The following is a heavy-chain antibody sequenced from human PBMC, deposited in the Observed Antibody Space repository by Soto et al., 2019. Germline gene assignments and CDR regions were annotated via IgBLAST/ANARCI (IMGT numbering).Heavy chain of an antibody. D-gene: IGHD2-15*01. V-gene: IGHV4-34*01. CDR2: INHSGST. Sequence: SETLSLTCAVYGGSFSGYYWSWIRQPPGKGLEWIGEINHSGSTNYNPSLKSRVTISVDTSKNQFSLKLSSVTAADTAVYYCARAKCSGGSCYGSHYYYYMDVWGKGTTVTVSS. CDR3: ARAKCSGGSCYGSHYYYYMDV. CDR1: GGSFSGYY. J-gene: IGHJ6*03.